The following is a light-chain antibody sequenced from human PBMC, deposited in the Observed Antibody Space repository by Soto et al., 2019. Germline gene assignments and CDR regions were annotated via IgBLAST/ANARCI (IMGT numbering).Light chain of an antibody. V-gene: IGKV1-27*01. CDR1: QTIDNY. Sequence: DIQMTQSPSSLSASVGDRVTITCRASQTIDNYLAWYQQKPGKVPTVLIYSTSTLNSGVPSLFSGSGSGTDFTLTISSLQPEDVATYYCQKYNSARETFGQGTKVEI. CDR3: QKYNSARET. J-gene: IGKJ1*01. CDR2: STS.